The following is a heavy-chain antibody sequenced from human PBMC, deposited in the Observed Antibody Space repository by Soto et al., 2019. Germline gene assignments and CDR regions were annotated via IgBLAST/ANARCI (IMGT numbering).Heavy chain of an antibody. D-gene: IGHD6-19*01. CDR2: TYYNGDT. CDR1: DDSFRGAEYY. V-gene: IGHV4-61*08. CDR3: ARGPAYIDGWRTFDL. J-gene: IGHJ4*02. Sequence: PSETLSLTCTVSDDSFRGAEYYRSRIRQPLGKGPEWIGYTYYNGDTKYNPALRSRVTMSEDTSKNQFSLRLSSVTAADTAVYFCARGPAYIDGWRTFDLWGRGILVTVS.